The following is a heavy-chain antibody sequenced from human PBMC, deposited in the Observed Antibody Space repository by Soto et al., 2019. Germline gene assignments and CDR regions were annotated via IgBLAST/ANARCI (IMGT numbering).Heavy chain of an antibody. CDR2: IYYSGST. CDR1: GGSISSSSYY. Sequence: SETLSLTCTVSGGSISSSSYYWGWIRQPPGKGLEWIGSIYYSGSTYYNPSLKSRVTISVDTSKNQFSLKLSSVTAADTAVYYCARRFGIAAASGAFDIWGQGTMVTVSS. V-gene: IGHV4-39*01. CDR3: ARRFGIAAASGAFDI. J-gene: IGHJ3*02. D-gene: IGHD6-13*01.